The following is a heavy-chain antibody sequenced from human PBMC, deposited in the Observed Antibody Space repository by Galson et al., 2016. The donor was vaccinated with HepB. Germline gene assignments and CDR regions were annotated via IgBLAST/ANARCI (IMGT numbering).Heavy chain of an antibody. J-gene: IGHJ4*02. CDR1: GFNFNNYA. Sequence: SLRLSCAASGFNFNNYAMHWVRQAPGKGLGWMSSISSDGVNKYYPNSVKGRFTISRNNSRNILYLQMNSLSAEDTAVFFCARGSPFVKTFSRGGVSVRRAPDIWGPGTLVIVSS. V-gene: IGHV3-30*03. D-gene: IGHD3-16*01. CDR3: ARGSPFVKTFSRGGVSVRRAPDI. CDR2: ISSDGVNK.